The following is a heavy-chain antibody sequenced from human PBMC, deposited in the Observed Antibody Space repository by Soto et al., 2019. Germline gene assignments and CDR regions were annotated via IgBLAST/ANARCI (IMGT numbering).Heavy chain of an antibody. V-gene: IGHV1-46*01. D-gene: IGHD3-22*01. CDR2: INPSGGST. Sequence: ASAKVSCKASGYTFTSYYMHWVRQAPGQGLEWMGIINPSGGSTSYAQKFQGRVTMTRDTSTSTVYMELSSLRSEDTAVYYCASYDSSGYYYFGWGQGTLVTVSS. CDR3: ASYDSSGYYYFG. CDR1: GYTFTSYY. J-gene: IGHJ4*02.